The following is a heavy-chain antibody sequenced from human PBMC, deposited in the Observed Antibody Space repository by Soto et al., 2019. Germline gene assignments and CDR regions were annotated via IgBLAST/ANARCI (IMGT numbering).Heavy chain of an antibody. CDR3: ATWRTYSGSYCFDY. D-gene: IGHD1-26*01. CDR1: GGTFKTYT. V-gene: IGHV1-69*06. CDR2: IIPMYDSA. Sequence: QVQLVQSGAELKKPGSSVNVSCAASGGTFKTYTINWVRQAPGQGLEWIGQIIPMYDSANYAQRFQGRVTISADNSTNIAYMELSGLRSEDTALYYCATWRTYSGSYCFDYWGQGTLVSVSS. J-gene: IGHJ4*02.